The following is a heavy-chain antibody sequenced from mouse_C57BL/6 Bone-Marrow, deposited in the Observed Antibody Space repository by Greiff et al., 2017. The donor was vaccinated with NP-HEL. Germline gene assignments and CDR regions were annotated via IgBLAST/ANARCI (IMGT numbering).Heavy chain of an antibody. J-gene: IGHJ4*01. V-gene: IGHV1-64*01. D-gene: IGHD1-1*01. Sequence: HLHHPVSALLHPFSSFHFSFPSSFSPFPLSFLPFFPPLPFPGLEWIGMIHPNSGSTNYNEKFKSKATLTVDKSSSTAYMQLSSLTSEDSAVYYCARRPIYYGSSYGAMDYWGQGTSVTVSS. CDR1: FSPFPLSF. CDR2: IHPNSGST. CDR3: ARRPIYYGSSYGAMDY.